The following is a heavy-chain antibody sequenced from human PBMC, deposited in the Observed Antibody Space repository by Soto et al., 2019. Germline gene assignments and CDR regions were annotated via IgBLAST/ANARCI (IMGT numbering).Heavy chain of an antibody. CDR3: AKRRGAGGHFAY. J-gene: IGHJ4*02. D-gene: IGHD2-15*01. CDR1: GFTFSTYA. V-gene: IGHV3-23*01. Sequence: EVELLESGGGLVQPEGSLRLSCAASGFTFSTYAMGWVRQAPGKGLEWVSVVSSGGGTHYADSVKGRFTVSRDNSKNTLSLQMNSLRADDTAVYYCAKRRGAGGHFAYWGQGALVTVS. CDR2: VSSGGGT.